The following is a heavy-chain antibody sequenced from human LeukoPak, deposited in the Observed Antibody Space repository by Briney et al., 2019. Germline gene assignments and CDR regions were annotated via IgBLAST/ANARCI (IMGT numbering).Heavy chain of an antibody. D-gene: IGHD3-22*01. Sequence: GGSLRLSCAASGFTLSSYEMNWVRQAPGKGLEWVSYISSSGTTIYYADSVKGRFTISRDNAKNSLYLQMNSRRAEDTAVYYCARDKYYYDSSGGGYYFDYWGQGTLVTVSS. CDR3: ARDKYYYDSSGGGYYFDY. CDR2: ISSSGTTI. J-gene: IGHJ4*02. CDR1: GFTLSSYE. V-gene: IGHV3-48*03.